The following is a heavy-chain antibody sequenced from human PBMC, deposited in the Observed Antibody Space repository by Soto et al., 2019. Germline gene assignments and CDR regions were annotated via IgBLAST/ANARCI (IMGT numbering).Heavy chain of an antibody. CDR2: ISSSSSYT. D-gene: IGHD2-8*01. V-gene: IGHV3-11*06. CDR3: ARLIDCTNGVCSYDMDV. CDR1: GFTFSDYY. Sequence: GGSLSLSCAASGFTFSDYYMSWIRQAPGKGLEWVSYISSSSSYTNYADSVKGRFTISRDNAKNSLYLQMNSLRAEDTAVYYCARLIDCTNGVCSYDMDVWGQGTTVTVS. J-gene: IGHJ6*02.